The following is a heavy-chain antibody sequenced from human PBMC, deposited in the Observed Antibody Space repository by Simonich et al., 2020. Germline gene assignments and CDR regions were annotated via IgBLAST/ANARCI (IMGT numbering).Heavy chain of an antibody. CDR2: ISAYNGNK. V-gene: IGHV1-18*01. Sequence: QVQLVQSGAEVKKPGASVKVSCKASGYTFTSYGISWVRQAPGQGLEWMGWISAYNGNKNYAQKLQGRVTMTTDTSTSTAYRELRSLRSDDTAVYYCARASRGTWWYYYFDYWGQGTLVTVSS. D-gene: IGHD2-15*01. J-gene: IGHJ4*02. CDR1: GYTFTSYG. CDR3: ARASRGTWWYYYFDY.